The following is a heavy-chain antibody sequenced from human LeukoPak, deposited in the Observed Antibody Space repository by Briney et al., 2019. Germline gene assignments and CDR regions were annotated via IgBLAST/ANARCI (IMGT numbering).Heavy chain of an antibody. V-gene: IGHV4-59*12. CDR1: GGSISSYY. D-gene: IGHD3-9*01. CDR3: ASRYFDWYFDY. J-gene: IGHJ4*02. CDR2: IYYSGST. Sequence: SETLSLTCTVSGGSISSYYWSWIRQPPGKGLEWIGYIYYSGSTNYNPSLKSRVTISVDTSKNQFSLKLSSVTAADTAVYYCASRYFDWYFDYWGQGTLVTVSS.